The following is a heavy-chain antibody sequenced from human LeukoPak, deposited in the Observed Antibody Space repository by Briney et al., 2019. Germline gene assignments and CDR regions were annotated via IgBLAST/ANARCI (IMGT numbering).Heavy chain of an antibody. V-gene: IGHV4-39*01. CDR3: ARRYYSGGI. CDR1: GGSISSSSYY. J-gene: IGHJ3*02. Sequence: SETLSLTCTVSGGSISSSSYYWGWIRQPPGKGLEWIGSIYYSGSTYYSPSLKSRVTISVDTSKNQFSLKLSSVTAADTAVYYCARRYYSGGIWGQGTMVTVSS. D-gene: IGHD3-10*01. CDR2: IYYSGST.